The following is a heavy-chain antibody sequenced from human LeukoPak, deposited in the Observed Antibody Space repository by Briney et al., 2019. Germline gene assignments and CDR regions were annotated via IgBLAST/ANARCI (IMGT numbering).Heavy chain of an antibody. CDR2: ISYDGSNK. CDR3: AKDWGDYYGSESYLYYYGMDV. CDR1: GFTFSSYS. V-gene: IGHV3-30*18. D-gene: IGHD3-10*01. Sequence: GGSLRLSCAASGFTFSSYSMHWVRQAPGKGLEWVAVISYDGSNKYYADSVKGRFTISRDNSKHTLYLQMNSLRAEDTAVYYCAKDWGDYYGSESYLYYYGMDVWGQGTTVTVSS. J-gene: IGHJ6*02.